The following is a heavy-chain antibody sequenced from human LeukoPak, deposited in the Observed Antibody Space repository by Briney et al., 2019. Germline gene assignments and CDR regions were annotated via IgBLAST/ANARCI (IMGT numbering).Heavy chain of an antibody. CDR1: EFTFSSYW. CDR3: ARAFYGSGSYHGNFQH. V-gene: IGHV3-74*01. Sequence: GGSLRLSCAASEFTFSSYWMHWVRQAPGKGLVWVSGINSDGSSTSYADSVRGRFTISRDNAKNTVYLQMNNLRAEDTAVYYCARAFYGSGSYHGNFQHWGQGTLVTVSS. J-gene: IGHJ1*01. D-gene: IGHD3-10*01. CDR2: INSDGSST.